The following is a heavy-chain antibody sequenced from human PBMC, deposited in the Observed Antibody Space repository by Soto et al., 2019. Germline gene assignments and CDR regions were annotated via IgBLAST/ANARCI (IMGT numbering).Heavy chain of an antibody. CDR2: IRSATSTI. Sequence: GGSLRLSCAASGFTFRSYTMNWVRQAPGKGLEWVSYIRSATSTISYADSVRGRFSSSTDNAKNSLYLQMNSLRDEDTAVYYCAGDYLYAFDVWGQGTMVTVSS. CDR3: AGDYLYAFDV. CDR1: GFTFRSYT. J-gene: IGHJ3*01. V-gene: IGHV3-48*02.